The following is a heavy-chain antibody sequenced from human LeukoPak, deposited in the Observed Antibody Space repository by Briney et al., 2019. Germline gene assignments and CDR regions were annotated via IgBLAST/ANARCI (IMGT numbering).Heavy chain of an antibody. J-gene: IGHJ5*02. CDR2: ISSAGGITI. V-gene: IGHV3-11*01. D-gene: IGHD3-10*01. Sequence: GGSLRLSCAASGFIFSDYYMTWIRQAPGKGLEWVSDISSAGGITISYAQSVKGRFAISRDNAKNSLYLQMESLRVEDTAVYYCARPYGSGIYGWFDLWGQGTLVTVSS. CDR3: ARPYGSGIYGWFDL. CDR1: GFIFSDYY.